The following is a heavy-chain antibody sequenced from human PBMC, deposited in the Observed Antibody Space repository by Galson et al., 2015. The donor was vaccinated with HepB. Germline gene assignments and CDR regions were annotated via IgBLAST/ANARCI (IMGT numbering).Heavy chain of an antibody. CDR3: ARREGYSSGWIDY. CDR2: ISYDGSNK. CDR1: GFTFSSYA. J-gene: IGHJ4*02. Sequence: SLRLSCAASGFTFSSYAMHWVRQAPGKGLEWVAVISYDGSNKYYADSVKGRFTISRDNSKNTLYLQMNSLRAEDTAVYYCARREGYSSGWIDYWGQGTLVTVSS. V-gene: IGHV3-30*04. D-gene: IGHD6-19*01.